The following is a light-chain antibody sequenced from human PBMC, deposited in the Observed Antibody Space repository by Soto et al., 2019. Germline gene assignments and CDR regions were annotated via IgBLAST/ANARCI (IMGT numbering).Light chain of an antibody. CDR2: SSN. Sequence: QSVLTQPPSVSGTPGQRVIISCSGSSSNIGSNAVNWYQQLPGTAPKLLMASSNQRPSGVPDRFSGPKSGTSASLAISGLQSEDEADYYCATWDDSLNGVVFGGGTKLT. CDR1: SSNIGSNA. CDR3: ATWDDSLNGVV. V-gene: IGLV1-44*01. J-gene: IGLJ2*01.